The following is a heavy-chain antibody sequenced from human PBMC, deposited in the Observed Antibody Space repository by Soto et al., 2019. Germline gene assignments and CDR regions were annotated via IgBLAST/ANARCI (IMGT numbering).Heavy chain of an antibody. CDR3: AKAPRKRGYYFDY. CDR1: GFTFSSYG. Sequence: PGGSLRLSCAASGFTFSSYGMHWVRQAPGKGLEWVAVISYDGSNKYYADSVKGRFTISRDNSKNTLYLQMNSLRAEDTAVYYCAKAPRKRGYYFDYWGQGTLVTVSS. V-gene: IGHV3-30*18. J-gene: IGHJ4*02. CDR2: ISYDGSNK.